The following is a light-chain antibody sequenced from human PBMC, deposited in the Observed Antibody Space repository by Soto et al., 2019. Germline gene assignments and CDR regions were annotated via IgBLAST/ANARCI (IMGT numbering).Light chain of an antibody. V-gene: IGKV3-20*01. Sequence: ESVLTQSPSSLSLSPGESATLSCRASQSLSSSYLAWYQQKAGQPPRLLMFRSSDRAAGVPDRFSGSASGTEFTLTISSLEPEDFAVYYCQQYGTKVSFGHGTK. CDR2: RSS. J-gene: IGKJ2*01. CDR3: QQYGTKVS. CDR1: QSLSSSY.